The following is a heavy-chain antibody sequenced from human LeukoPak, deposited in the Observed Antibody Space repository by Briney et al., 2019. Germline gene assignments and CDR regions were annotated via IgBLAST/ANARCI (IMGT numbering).Heavy chain of an antibody. CDR2: INGSGGST. V-gene: IGHV3-23*01. CDR3: ANNPKSRVDDAFDT. D-gene: IGHD1-14*01. Sequence: GGSLTLSCAASGFTFSSYAMSWVRQAPGKGLEWVSAINGSGGSTYYADSVKGRFTISRDNSKNTLYLQMNSLRAEDTAVYYCANNPKSRVDDAFDTWGQGTMVTVSS. CDR1: GFTFSSYA. J-gene: IGHJ3*02.